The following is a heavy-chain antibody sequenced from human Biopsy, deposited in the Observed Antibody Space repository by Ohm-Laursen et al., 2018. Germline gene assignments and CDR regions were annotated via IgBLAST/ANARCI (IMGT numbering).Heavy chain of an antibody. J-gene: IGHJ4*02. CDR2: IIPILRTT. CDR3: AREAIGYQLPCDD. Sequence: VKISCKTSTGTFDSYGVTWARQAPGQGLEWMGRIIPILRTTTYAPKFQGRVTFTADKSSSTAYLELSSLTSEDTAMFYCAREAIGYQLPCDDWGQGTLVTVSS. CDR1: TGTFDSYG. D-gene: IGHD2-15*01. V-gene: IGHV1-69*10.